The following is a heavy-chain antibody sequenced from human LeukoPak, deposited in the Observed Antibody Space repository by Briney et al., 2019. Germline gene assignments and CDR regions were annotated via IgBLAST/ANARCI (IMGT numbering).Heavy chain of an antibody. J-gene: IGHJ6*02. V-gene: IGHV3-30-3*01. CDR1: GFTFSSYA. CDR2: ISYDGSNK. CDR3: ARDPLCSSTSCHSYYYYYGMDV. D-gene: IGHD2-2*01. Sequence: GGSLRLSCAASGFTFSSYAMHWVRQAPGKGLEWVAVISYDGSNKYYADSVKGRFTISRDNSKNTLYLQMNSLRAEDTAVYYCARDPLCSSTSCHSYYYYYGMDVWGQGTTVTVSS.